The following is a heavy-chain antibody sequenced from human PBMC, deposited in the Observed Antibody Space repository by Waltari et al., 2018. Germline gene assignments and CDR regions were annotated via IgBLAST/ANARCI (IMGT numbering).Heavy chain of an antibody. CDR1: GFTFSSYG. Sequence: QVQLVESGGGVVQPGRSLRLSCAASGFTFSSYGMHWVRQAPGKGLEWVAGISYDGSNKYYADSVKGRFTISRDNSKNTLYLQMNSLRAEDTAGYYCAMTAMVGGYYYGMDVWGQGTTVTVSS. CDR2: ISYDGSNK. J-gene: IGHJ6*02. D-gene: IGHD5-18*01. V-gene: IGHV3-30*03. CDR3: AMTAMVGGYYYGMDV.